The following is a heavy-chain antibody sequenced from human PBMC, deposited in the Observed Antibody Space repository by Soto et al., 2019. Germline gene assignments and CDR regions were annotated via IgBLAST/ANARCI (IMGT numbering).Heavy chain of an antibody. D-gene: IGHD7-27*01. J-gene: IGHJ5*02. CDR3: ASSLGIGWFDP. V-gene: IGHV4-4*02. CDR1: GGSISSSNW. Sequence: QVQLQESGPGLVKPSGTLSLTCAVSGGSISSSNWWSWVRQPPGKGLEWIGEIYHSGSTNYNPSRKRRVTISVDKAKNQFALKLSSVTAADTAVYYCASSLGIGWFDPWGQGTLVTVSS. CDR2: IYHSGST.